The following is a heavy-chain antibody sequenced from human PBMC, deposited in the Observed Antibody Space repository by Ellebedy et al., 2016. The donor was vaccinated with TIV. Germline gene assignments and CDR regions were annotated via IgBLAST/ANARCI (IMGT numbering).Heavy chain of an antibody. J-gene: IGHJ6*02. D-gene: IGHD1-26*01. Sequence: ASVKVSCXASGYTFTSYYMHWVRQAPGQGLEWMGIINPSGGSTSYAQKFQGRVTMTRDTSTSTVYMELSSLRSEDTAVYYCARDRFWVGATFSPYGMDVWGQGTTVTVSS. V-gene: IGHV1-46*01. CDR3: ARDRFWVGATFSPYGMDV. CDR2: INPSGGST. CDR1: GYTFTSYY.